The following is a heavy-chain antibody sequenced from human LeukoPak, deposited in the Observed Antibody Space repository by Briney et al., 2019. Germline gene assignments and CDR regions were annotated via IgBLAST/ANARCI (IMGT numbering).Heavy chain of an antibody. CDR1: GGSISSGDCY. CDR2: IYYSGDT. J-gene: IGHJ3*02. V-gene: IGHV4-30-4*08. Sequence: SQTLSLTCTVSGGSISSGDCYWIWIRQPPGKGLEWIGYIYYSGDTYNNPSLKSRVTISVATSKNKSSLKLGSVTAADTAVYYCARWTGLSEAFDIWGQGTMVTVSS. D-gene: IGHD3/OR15-3a*01. CDR3: ARWTGLSEAFDI.